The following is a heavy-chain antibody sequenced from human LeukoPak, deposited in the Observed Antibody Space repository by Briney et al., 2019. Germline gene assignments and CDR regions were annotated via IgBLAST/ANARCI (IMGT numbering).Heavy chain of an antibody. D-gene: IGHD1-1*01. CDR1: GGSISSYY. Sequence: PSETLSLTCTVSGGSISSYYWSWIRQPPGKGLEWIGYIYYSGSTNYNPSLKSRVTISVDTSKNQFSLKLSSVTAADTAVYYCARDAWTVGRYGRDVGGQGPTVTVSS. J-gene: IGHJ6*02. V-gene: IGHV4-59*01. CDR2: IYYSGST. CDR3: ARDAWTVGRYGRDV.